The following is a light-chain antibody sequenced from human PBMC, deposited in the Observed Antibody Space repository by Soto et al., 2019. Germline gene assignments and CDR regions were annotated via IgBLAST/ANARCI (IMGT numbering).Light chain of an antibody. CDR3: CSYTGGRTHYV. CDR2: EGN. Sequence: QSALTQPASVSGSPVQSITISCTGTSSDVGSYNRVSWYQQRPGKAPKLLIFEGNKRPSGVSDRFSGSKSGNTASLTISGLQAEDEADYYCCSYTGGRTHYVFGLGTKLTV. J-gene: IGLJ1*01. CDR1: SSDVGSYNR. V-gene: IGLV2-23*01.